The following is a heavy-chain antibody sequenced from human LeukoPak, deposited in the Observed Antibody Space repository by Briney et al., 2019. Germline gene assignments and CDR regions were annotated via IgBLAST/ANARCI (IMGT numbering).Heavy chain of an antibody. CDR3: ARLSGPYNWFDP. CDR2: ISAYNGNT. V-gene: IGHV1-18*04. J-gene: IGHJ5*02. CDR1: GYTFTSYY. D-gene: IGHD5-12*01. Sequence: ASVKVSCKASGYTFTSYYMHWVRQAPGQGLEWMGWISAYNGNTNYAQKLQGRVTMTTDTSTSTAYMELRSLRSDNTAVYYCARLSGPYNWFDPWGQGTLVTVSS.